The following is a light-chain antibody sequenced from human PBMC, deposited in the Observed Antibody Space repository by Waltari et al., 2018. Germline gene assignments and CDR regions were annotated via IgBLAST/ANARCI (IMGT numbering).Light chain of an antibody. Sequence: DTQMTQSPSTLSAFVGDTVVIPCRASQSINTWLAWYQQKPGQAPKLLIYRASTLETGVPSRFSGSGSGTDFSLTINGLQSDDSATYYCQQYDTYPLTFGGGTKVE. CDR3: QQYDTYPLT. CDR2: RAS. CDR1: QSINTW. J-gene: IGKJ4*01. V-gene: IGKV1-5*03.